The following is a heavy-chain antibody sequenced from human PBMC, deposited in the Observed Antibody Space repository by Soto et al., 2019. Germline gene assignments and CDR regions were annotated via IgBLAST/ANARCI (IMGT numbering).Heavy chain of an antibody. CDR1: GFTFSSYS. J-gene: IGHJ6*02. Sequence: PGGSLRLSCAASGFTFSSYSMNWVRQAPGKGLEWVSSISSSSSYIYYADSVKGRFTISRDNAKNSLYLQMNSLRAEDTAVYYCAREYSSGRSSLFYYGMDVWGQGTTVTVSS. D-gene: IGHD6-19*01. CDR2: ISSSSSYI. CDR3: AREYSSGRSSLFYYGMDV. V-gene: IGHV3-21*01.